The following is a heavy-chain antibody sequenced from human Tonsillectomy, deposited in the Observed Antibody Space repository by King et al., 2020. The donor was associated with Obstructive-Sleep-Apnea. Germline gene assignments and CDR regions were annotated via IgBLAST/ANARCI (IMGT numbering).Heavy chain of an antibody. D-gene: IGHD5-18*01. V-gene: IGHV1-8*01. Sequence: VQLVQSGAEVKKPGASVKVSCKASGYTFTSYDINWVRQATGQGLEWMGWMNPNSGNTGDAQKFQGRVTMTRNTSMTTAYMELRSLTSEDTAVYYCVRERGYPDYWGQGTLVTVSS. CDR2: MNPNSGNT. J-gene: IGHJ4*02. CDR3: VRERGYPDY. CDR1: GYTFTSYD.